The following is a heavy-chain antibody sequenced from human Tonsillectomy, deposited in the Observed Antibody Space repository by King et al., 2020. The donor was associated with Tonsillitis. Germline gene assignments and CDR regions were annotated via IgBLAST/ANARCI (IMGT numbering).Heavy chain of an antibody. D-gene: IGHD3-3*01. CDR3: AKDPSNYYDFWSGRYYFDY. CDR1: GFTFSIYA. CDR2: IRDSGGST. Sequence: VQLVESGGGLVQPGGSLRLSCAASGFTFSIYAMSWVREAPGKGLEWVSAIRDSGGSTYYAVSGKCRFTISRGNSKNTLYLQMKSLRAEDTAVYYCAKDPSNYYDFWSGRYYFDYWGQGTLVTVSS. J-gene: IGHJ4*02. V-gene: IGHV3-23*04.